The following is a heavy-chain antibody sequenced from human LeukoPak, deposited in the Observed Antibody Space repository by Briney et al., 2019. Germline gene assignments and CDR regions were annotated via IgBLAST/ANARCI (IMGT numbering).Heavy chain of an antibody. J-gene: IGHJ4*02. D-gene: IGHD3-22*01. CDR3: AKDQDSYDSGGYYYVFYY. CDR1: GFTFSVAA. CDR2: ISSDGSNK. Sequence: GGSLRLSCAASGFTFSVAAMTWVRQAPGKGLEWVAVISSDGSNKYYADSVKGRFTISRDNSKNTLYLQMNSLRAEDTAVYYCAKDQDSYDSGGYYYVFYYWGQGTLVTVSS. V-gene: IGHV3-30*18.